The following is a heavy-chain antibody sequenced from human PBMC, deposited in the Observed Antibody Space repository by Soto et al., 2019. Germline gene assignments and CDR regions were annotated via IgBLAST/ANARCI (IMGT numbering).Heavy chain of an antibody. J-gene: IGHJ5*02. V-gene: IGHV3-23*01. D-gene: IGHD6-25*01. CDR3: AKENTANPES. CDR1: GFTFSSYA. Sequence: PGGSLRLSCAASGFTFSSYAMSWVRQAPGKGLEWVSAISGSGGSTYYADTVKGRFTISRDNSKNSLYLQMNSLRADDTAVYYCAKENTANPESWGQGTLVTVSS. CDR2: ISGSGGST.